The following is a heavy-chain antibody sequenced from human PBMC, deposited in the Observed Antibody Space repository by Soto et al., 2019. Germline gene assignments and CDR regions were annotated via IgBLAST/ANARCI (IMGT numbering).Heavy chain of an antibody. D-gene: IGHD7-27*01. J-gene: IGHJ6*02. V-gene: IGHV3-30*03. CDR3: ARDLRQGASGATVYGMDV. Sequence: QVQLVESGGGEVQPGTSLRLSCIASGFIFSNNGMHWVRQAPGKGLEWVALVSHDGRKTFYADSVKGRLTIYRDNSKNTVYLHKNNVRPEDTAVYRCARDLRQGASGATVYGMDVWGQGTTVTVSS. CDR1: GFIFSNNG. CDR2: VSHDGRKT.